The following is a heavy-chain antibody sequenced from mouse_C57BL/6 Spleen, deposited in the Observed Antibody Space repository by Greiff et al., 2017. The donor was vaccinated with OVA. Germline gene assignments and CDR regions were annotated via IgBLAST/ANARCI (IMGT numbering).Heavy chain of an antibody. CDR1: GYSFTGYY. CDR2: INPSTGGT. CDR3: ARGRDYDDY. D-gene: IGHD2-4*01. Sequence: EVKVEESGPELVKPGASVKISCKASGYSFTGYYMNWVKQSPEKSLEWIGEINPSTGGTTYNQKFKAKATLTVDKSSSTAYMQLKSLTSEDSAVYYCARGRDYDDYWGQGTTLTVSS. J-gene: IGHJ2*01. V-gene: IGHV1-42*01.